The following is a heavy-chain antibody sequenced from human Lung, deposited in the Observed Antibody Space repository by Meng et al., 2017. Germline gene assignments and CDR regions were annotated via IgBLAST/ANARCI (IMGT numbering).Heavy chain of an antibody. V-gene: IGHV3-9*01. CDR2: ISWNGGHL. D-gene: IGHD3-9*01. CDR1: GFVFDDYS. J-gene: IGHJ5*02. Sequence: GGSLRLSCVASGFVFDDYSLHWVRQAPGKGLEWVSGISWNGGHLGYSASVKGRFTISRDSAKKSLYLQMDSLRVEDTAFYYCGNDIFDTLTGPIDHWGQGTLVTVSS. CDR3: GNDIFDTLTGPIDH.